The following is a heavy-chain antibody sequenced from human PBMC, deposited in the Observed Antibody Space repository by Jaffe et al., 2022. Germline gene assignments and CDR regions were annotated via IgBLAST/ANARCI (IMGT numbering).Heavy chain of an antibody. CDR1: GFTFGDYA. CDR2: IRSKAYGGTT. V-gene: IGHV3-49*03. Sequence: EVQLVESGGGLVQPGRSLRLSCTASGFTFGDYAMSWFRQAPGKGLEWVGFIRSKAYGGTTEYAASVKGRFTISRDDSKSIAYLQMNSLKTEDTAVYYCTRTLGGYCSGGSCYSPFNYWGQGTLVTVSS. J-gene: IGHJ4*02. CDR3: TRTLGGYCSGGSCYSPFNY. D-gene: IGHD2-15*01.